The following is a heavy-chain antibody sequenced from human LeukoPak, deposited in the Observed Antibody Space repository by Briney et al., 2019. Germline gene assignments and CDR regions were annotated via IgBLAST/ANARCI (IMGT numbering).Heavy chain of an antibody. Sequence: SETLSLTCTVSGDSISSYYWNWIRQPAGKGLEWIGRIYASGTTNFNPSLQSRVTMSLDTSKDQFSLKLAPVTAADTAVYYCARETMVRGVTHFDYWGQGTLVTVSS. CDR2: IYASGTT. J-gene: IGHJ4*02. CDR1: GDSISSYY. V-gene: IGHV4-4*07. CDR3: ARETMVRGVTHFDY. D-gene: IGHD3-10*01.